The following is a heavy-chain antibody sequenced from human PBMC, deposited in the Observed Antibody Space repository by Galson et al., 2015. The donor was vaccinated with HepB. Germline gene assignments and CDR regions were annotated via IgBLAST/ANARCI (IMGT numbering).Heavy chain of an antibody. CDR2: IYPGDSDT. V-gene: IGHV5-51*01. D-gene: IGHD6-19*01. CDR1: GYSFTNYW. CDR3: ARVIAVAGTFGLDYGMDV. J-gene: IGHJ6*02. Sequence: QSGAEVKKPGESLKISCKGSGYSFTNYWIGWVRQMPGKGLEWMGIIYPGDSDTRYSPSFQGQVTISADKSISTAYLQWSSLKASDTAMYYCARVIAVAGTFGLDYGMDVWGQGTTVTVSS.